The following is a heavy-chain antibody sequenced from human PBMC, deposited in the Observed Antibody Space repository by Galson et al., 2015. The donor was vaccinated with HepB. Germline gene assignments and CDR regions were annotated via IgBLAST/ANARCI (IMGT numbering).Heavy chain of an antibody. Sequence: SLRLSCAASGFTFSNYGMHWVRQAPGKGLEWVAVISYDGSNKYYADSVKGRFFISRDNSKNTLYLHMNSLRAEDTALYYCAKSTASYGPSDAFDVWGQGTMVTVSS. D-gene: IGHD5-18*01. J-gene: IGHJ3*01. CDR2: ISYDGSNK. CDR1: GFTFSNYG. CDR3: AKSTASYGPSDAFDV. V-gene: IGHV3-30*18.